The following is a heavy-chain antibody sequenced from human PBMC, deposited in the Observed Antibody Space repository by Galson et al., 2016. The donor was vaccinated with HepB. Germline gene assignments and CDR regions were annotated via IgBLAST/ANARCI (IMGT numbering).Heavy chain of an antibody. V-gene: IGHV4-39*01. D-gene: IGHD4-17*01. CDR2: VYYSGSI. J-gene: IGHJ2*01. CDR1: GGSISSSTYY. CDR3: ASHEYGDQKTDWYFDL. Sequence: SETLSLTCIVSGGSISSSTYYWGWIRQPPGKGLEWIGSVYYSGSIYYKPSLKSRVTISVDTSKNQFSLKLTSVTAADTAVYYCASHEYGDQKTDWYFDLWGRGTLVTVSS.